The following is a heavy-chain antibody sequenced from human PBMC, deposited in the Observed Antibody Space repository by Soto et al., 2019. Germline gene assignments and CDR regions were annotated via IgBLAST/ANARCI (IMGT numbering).Heavy chain of an antibody. V-gene: IGHV3-9*01. CDR3: AKDISLLPETPDY. J-gene: IGHJ4*02. Sequence: EVQLVESGGGLVQPDRSLRLSCAASGFTFKDYGMHWVRQAPGKGLEWVSGISWNGDSTGYAGSVKGRFTISRDNAKNSLYLQMNGLRADDTALYYCAKDISLLPETPDYWGQGALVTVSS. CDR2: ISWNGDST. CDR1: GFTFKDYG.